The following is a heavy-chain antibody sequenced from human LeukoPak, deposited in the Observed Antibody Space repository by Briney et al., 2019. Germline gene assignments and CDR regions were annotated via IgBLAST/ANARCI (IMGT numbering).Heavy chain of an antibody. J-gene: IGHJ4*02. V-gene: IGHV3-33*06. D-gene: IGHD3-22*01. CDR2: IWYDGSKK. CDR1: GFTFRNYG. Sequence: PGGSLRLSCGASGFTFRNYGMHWVRQAPGKGLEWVAIIWYDGSKKYYADSVKGRFTISRDNSKNTLYLQMNSLRVEDTAVYYCAKDRSGYYDIQFFDYWGQGTLVTVSS. CDR3: AKDRSGYYDIQFFDY.